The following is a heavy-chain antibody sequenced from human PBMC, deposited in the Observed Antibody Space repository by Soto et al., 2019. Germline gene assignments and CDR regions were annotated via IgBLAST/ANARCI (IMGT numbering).Heavy chain of an antibody. Sequence: QVQLVESGGGVVQPGRSLRFSCAASGFTFSSYGMHWVRQAPGKGLEWVAVISSDGSNKYFGDSAKGRFTISRDNSKNTLYLQMNSLRAEDTAVYYCAGGYYFFDYSGQGTLVTVSS. V-gene: IGHV3-30*03. D-gene: IGHD3-10*01. CDR3: AGGYYFFDY. CDR1: GFTFSSYG. CDR2: ISSDGSNK. J-gene: IGHJ4*02.